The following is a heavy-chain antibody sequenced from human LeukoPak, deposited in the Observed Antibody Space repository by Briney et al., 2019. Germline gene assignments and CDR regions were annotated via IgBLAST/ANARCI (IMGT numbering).Heavy chain of an antibody. D-gene: IGHD5-12*01. CDR2: IYYSGST. V-gene: IGHV4-39*07. J-gene: IGHJ4*02. Sequence: SETLSLTCTVSGGSLSSSSYYWGWIRQPPGKGLEWIGSIYYSGSTYYNPSLKSRVTISVDTSKNQFSLKLSSVTAADTAVYYCARFIVATSFDYWGQGTWSPSPQ. CDR3: ARFIVATSFDY. CDR1: GGSLSSSSYY.